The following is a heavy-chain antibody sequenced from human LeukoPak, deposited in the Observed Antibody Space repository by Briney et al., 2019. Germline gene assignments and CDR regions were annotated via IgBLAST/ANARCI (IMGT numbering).Heavy chain of an antibody. CDR3: ARESQDDYVWATSHYTFDS. CDR1: GYIFTNYN. Sequence: ASVKVSCKASGYIFTNYNMHWVRQAPGQRLEWMAWVNTDNGSTKYSQKFQGRVTITRDPSASTAYMELSSLRSEDTAVYFCARESQDDYVWATSHYTFDSWGQGTLVTVSS. V-gene: IGHV1-3*04. D-gene: IGHD3-16*02. CDR2: VNTDNGST. J-gene: IGHJ4*02.